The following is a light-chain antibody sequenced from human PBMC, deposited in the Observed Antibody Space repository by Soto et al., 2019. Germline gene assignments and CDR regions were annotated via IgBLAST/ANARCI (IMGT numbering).Light chain of an antibody. CDR3: QQRSIWPPV. CDR2: DAS. Sequence: EIVLTQSPATLSLSPGERATLSCRASQSVSSYLAWYQQKPGQAPRLLIYDASDRATGIPARFSGSGSGTDFTLTISSLEPEDFAVYYCQQRSIWPPVFGRGTKLEIK. J-gene: IGKJ2*01. CDR1: QSVSSY. V-gene: IGKV3-11*01.